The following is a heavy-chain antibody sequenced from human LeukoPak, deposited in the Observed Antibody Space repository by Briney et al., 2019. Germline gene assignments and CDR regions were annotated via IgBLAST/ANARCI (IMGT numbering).Heavy chain of an antibody. V-gene: IGHV3-23*01. CDR1: GFSFSTYA. D-gene: IGHD2-2*01. Sequence: GGSLRLFCAASGFSFSTYAMNWVRQAPGKGLEWVSVLSGSGTITYYADSVKGRFTISRDNSKSTLYLQMNGLTAEDTALYYCARRLVTAGITDFFDSWGQGTLVSVSS. CDR2: LSGSGTIT. CDR3: ARRLVTAGITDFFDS. J-gene: IGHJ4*02.